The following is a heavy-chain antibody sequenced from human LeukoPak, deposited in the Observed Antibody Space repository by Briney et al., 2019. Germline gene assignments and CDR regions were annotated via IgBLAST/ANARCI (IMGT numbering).Heavy chain of an antibody. CDR2: IYHSGSP. CDR3: ASGRRADYYYGMDV. V-gene: IGHV4-4*02. CDR1: GGCISSSNW. Sequence: SETLSLTCAVSGGCISSSNWWSWVRQPPGKGLEWIGEIYHSGSPNYNPPPQSRVPLSVDKSKNQFSLKLSSVTAAYTAVYYCASGRRADYYYGMDVWGKGTTVTVSS. J-gene: IGHJ6*04.